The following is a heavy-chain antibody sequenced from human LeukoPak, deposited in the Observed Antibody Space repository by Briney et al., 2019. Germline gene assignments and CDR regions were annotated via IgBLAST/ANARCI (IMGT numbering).Heavy chain of an antibody. CDR3: ARRVATTGIYAFDI. D-gene: IGHD1-1*01. CDR2: VYYSGST. V-gene: IGHV4-39*07. CDR1: GDSISSSSYY. J-gene: IGHJ3*02. Sequence: PSETLSLTCTVSGDSISSSSYYWGWIRQPPGKGLEWIGSVYYSGSTYYSPSLKSRVAISVDTSKKQFSLKLNSVTAADTAVYYCARRVATTGIYAFDIWGQGTMVTVSS.